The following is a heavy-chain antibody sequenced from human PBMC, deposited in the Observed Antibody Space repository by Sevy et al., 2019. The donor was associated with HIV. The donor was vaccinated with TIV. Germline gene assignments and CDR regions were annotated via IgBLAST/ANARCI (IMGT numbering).Heavy chain of an antibody. Sequence: SGPTLVKPTQTLTLTCTFSGFSLSTSGVGVGWIRQPPGKALEWLALIYWNDDQRYSPSLKSRLTITKDTSKNQVVLTMTNMDPVDTATYYCAHRGGVHFYDSSGYYSCAEYFEHWGQGTLVTVSS. CDR3: AHRGGVHFYDSSGYYSCAEYFEH. D-gene: IGHD3-22*01. CDR2: IYWNDDQ. CDR1: GFSLSTSGVG. V-gene: IGHV2-5*01. J-gene: IGHJ1*01.